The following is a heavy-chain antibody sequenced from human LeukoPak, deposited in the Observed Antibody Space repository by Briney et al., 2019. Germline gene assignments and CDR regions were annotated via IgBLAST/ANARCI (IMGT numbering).Heavy chain of an antibody. CDR1: GGSISSGSYY. J-gene: IGHJ4*02. D-gene: IGHD3-16*01. CDR3: ASSHPLGSNNDYFTPFDY. V-gene: IGHV4-39*07. CDR2: VYYSGSYIGST. Sequence: SETLSLTCTVSGGSISSGSYYWGWIRQPPGKGLEWIGSVYYSGSYIGSTYYNPSLKSRVTISVDTSKNQFSLSLSSVTAADTAVYYCASSHPLGSNNDYFTPFDYWGLGTLVTVSS.